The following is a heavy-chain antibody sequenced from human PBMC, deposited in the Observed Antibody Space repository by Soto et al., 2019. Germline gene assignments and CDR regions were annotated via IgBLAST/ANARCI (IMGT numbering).Heavy chain of an antibody. J-gene: IGHJ6*02. CDR1: GFTFSSYS. CDR2: ISSSSSYI. D-gene: IGHD3-3*01. Sequence: LSLSCAASGFTFSSYSMNWVRQAPGKGLEWVSSISSSSSYIYYADSVKGRFTISRDNAKNSLYLQMNSLRAEDTAVYYCARGGADFWSGTYYYYGMDVWGQGTTVTVSS. V-gene: IGHV3-21*01. CDR3: ARGGADFWSGTYYYYGMDV.